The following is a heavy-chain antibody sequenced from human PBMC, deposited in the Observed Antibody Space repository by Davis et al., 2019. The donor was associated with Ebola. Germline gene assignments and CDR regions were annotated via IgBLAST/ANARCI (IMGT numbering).Heavy chain of an antibody. CDR2: ISYDGSNK. CDR1: GFTFSSYS. J-gene: IGHJ4*02. CDR3: VKATYSSLYGFDY. D-gene: IGHD6-19*01. Sequence: GESLKISCAASGFTFSSYSMHWVRQAPGKGLEWVAVISYDGSNKYYADSVKGRFTISRDNSKNTLYLQMSSLRAEDTAVYYCVKATYSSLYGFDYWGQGTLVTVSS. V-gene: IGHV3-30*18.